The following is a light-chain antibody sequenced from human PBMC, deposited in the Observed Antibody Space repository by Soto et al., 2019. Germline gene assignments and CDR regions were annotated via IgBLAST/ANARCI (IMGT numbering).Light chain of an antibody. CDR2: GAS. J-gene: IGKJ1*01. Sequence: DIQMTQSPSSLSASVGDRVTITCRASQSISFYLNWYQQKPGKAPKLLIYGASTLQSGVPSRFRGSGSGTAFTLTISSLQPEDFATYYCQQSYNTPRTFGQGSKVEIK. CDR1: QSISFY. V-gene: IGKV1-39*01. CDR3: QQSYNTPRT.